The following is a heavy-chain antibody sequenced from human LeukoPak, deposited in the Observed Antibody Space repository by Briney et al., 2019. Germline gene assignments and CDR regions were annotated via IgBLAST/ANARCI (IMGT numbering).Heavy chain of an antibody. J-gene: IGHJ3*02. V-gene: IGHV3-53*01. CDR3: ARGGDAFDI. Sequence: PGGSLRLSCAASGFTFSNYAMNWVRQAPGKGLEWVSVIYSGGTTFYADSVKGRFTISRDNSKNTLYLQMTSLRAEDTAVYYCARGGDAFDIWGQGTMVSVSS. CDR2: IYSGGTT. CDR1: GFTFSNYA. D-gene: IGHD2-15*01.